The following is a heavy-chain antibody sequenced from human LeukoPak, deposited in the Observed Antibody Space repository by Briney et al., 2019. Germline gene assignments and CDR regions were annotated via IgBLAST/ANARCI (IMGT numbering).Heavy chain of an antibody. CDR1: GFKFSSNW. CDR3: AREGPSVTPYY. CDR2: IKQDGSEK. Sequence: GGSLRLSCAASGFKFSSNWMSWVRQAPGKGLEWVANIKQDGSEKYYVDSVKGRFTISRDNAKNSLYLQMNSPRAEDTAVYYCAREGPSVTPYYWGQGTLVTVSS. D-gene: IGHD4-17*01. V-gene: IGHV3-7*01. J-gene: IGHJ4*02.